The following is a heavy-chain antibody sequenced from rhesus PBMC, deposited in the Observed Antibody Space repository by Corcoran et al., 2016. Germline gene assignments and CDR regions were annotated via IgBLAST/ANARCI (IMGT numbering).Heavy chain of an antibody. J-gene: IGHJ5-1*01. CDR2: VYGNSAST. D-gene: IGHD2-21*01. CDR1: GGSFSGNY. Sequence: QVKLQQWGEGLVTPSEPLSLICAVYGGSFSGNYWSGCRPLPGKGLAWTGNVYGNSASTNYNPSLKNRVTISKDTSKNQFSLKLRAVTAADTAVYYCAKGLKGYCTGSGCNRFDVWGPGVLVTVSS. CDR3: AKGLKGYCTGSGCNRFDV. V-gene: IGHV4-73*01.